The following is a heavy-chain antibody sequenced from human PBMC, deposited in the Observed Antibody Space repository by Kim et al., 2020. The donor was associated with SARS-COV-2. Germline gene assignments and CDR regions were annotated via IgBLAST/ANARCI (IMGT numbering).Heavy chain of an antibody. J-gene: IGHJ6*02. CDR3: ARWIRHVGTSIHPVGHAAFDV. V-gene: IGHV6-1*01. D-gene: IGHD1-26*01. CDR1: GDSVSNGAFS. Sequence: SQTLSLTCVISGDSVSNGAFSWNWIRYSPSRGLEWLGLISYRSMWETYFAFSVQNRITINPDTSKNQFSLHLRSVTPEDTAVYYCARWIRHVGTSIHPVGHAAFDVWGQGTTVTVSS. CDR2: ISYRSMWET.